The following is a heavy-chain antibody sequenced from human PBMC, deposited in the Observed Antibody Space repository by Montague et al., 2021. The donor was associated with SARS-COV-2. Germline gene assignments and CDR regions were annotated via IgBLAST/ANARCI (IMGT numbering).Heavy chain of an antibody. D-gene: IGHD3-10*01. Sequence: CAISGDSVSSNSVTWNWVRQSPSRGLEWLGRTYYRSKWYNDYAVSVRGRVTINPDTSKNQFSLQLNSVTPEDTAIYYCTSRREGNYNVMDVWGQGTTVTVSS. J-gene: IGHJ6*02. CDR3: TSRREGNYNVMDV. CDR1: GDSVSSNSVT. V-gene: IGHV6-1*01. CDR2: TYYRSKWYN.